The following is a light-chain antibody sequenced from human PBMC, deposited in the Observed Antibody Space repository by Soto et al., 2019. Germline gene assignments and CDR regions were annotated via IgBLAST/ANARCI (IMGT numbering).Light chain of an antibody. CDR1: QSVSSN. CDR3: QQRSNWPIT. Sequence: EIVLTQSPATLSVSPGERATLSCRASQSVSSNLAWYQQKPGQAPRLLIYGASSRATGIPARFSGSGSGTDFTLTISSLEPEDFAVYYCQQRSNWPITFGQGTRLEN. J-gene: IGKJ5*01. V-gene: IGKV3-11*01. CDR2: GAS.